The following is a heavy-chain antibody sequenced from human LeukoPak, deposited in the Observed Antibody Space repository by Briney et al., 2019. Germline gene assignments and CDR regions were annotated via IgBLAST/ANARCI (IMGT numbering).Heavy chain of an antibody. CDR2: IIPIFGTA. V-gene: IGHV1-69*13. Sequence: ASVKVSCKASGGTFSSYAISWVRQAPGQGLEWTGGIIPIFGTANYAQKFQGRVTLTADASTSTAYMELSSLRSEDTAVYYCARDKIVSYSSGWSHYGMDVWGEGTTVTVSS. CDR3: ARDKIVSYSSGWSHYGMDV. CDR1: GGTFSSYA. J-gene: IGHJ6*04. D-gene: IGHD6-19*01.